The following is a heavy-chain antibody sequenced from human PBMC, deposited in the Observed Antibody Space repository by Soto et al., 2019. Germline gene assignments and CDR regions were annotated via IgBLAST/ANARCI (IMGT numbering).Heavy chain of an antibody. CDR2: IYSGGST. CDR3: ARGPSTAALYYYYCMDV. Sequence: VQLVESGGGLVQPGGSLRLSCAASGFTVSSNYMSWVRQAPGKGLEWVSVIYSGGSTYYADSVKVRFTISRDNSKNTLYLQVHSPSAESTAVYYCARGPSTAALYYYYCMDVSGQGTTVTVSS. V-gene: IGHV3-66*01. J-gene: IGHJ6*02. CDR1: GFTVSSNY. D-gene: IGHD2-2*01.